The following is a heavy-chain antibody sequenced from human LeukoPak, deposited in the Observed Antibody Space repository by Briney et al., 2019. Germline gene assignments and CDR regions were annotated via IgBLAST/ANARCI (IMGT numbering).Heavy chain of an antibody. CDR1: GYTLTELS. CDR2: FDPEDGET. V-gene: IGHV1-24*01. J-gene: IGHJ4*02. D-gene: IGHD1-26*01. CDR3: ATGSYTKPLFDY. Sequence: GATVKVSCKVSGYTLTELSMHWVRQAPGKGLEWMGGFDPEDGETIYAQKFQGRVTMTEDTSTDTAYMELSSLRSEDTAVYYCATGSYTKPLFDYWGQGTLVTVSS.